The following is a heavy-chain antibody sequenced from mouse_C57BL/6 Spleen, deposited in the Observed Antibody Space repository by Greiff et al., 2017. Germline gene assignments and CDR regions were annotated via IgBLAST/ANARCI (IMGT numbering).Heavy chain of an antibody. CDR3: ARLGDGYYVGY. Sequence: SGGDLVKPGGSLKFSCAASGFTFSSYGMSWVRQTPDKRLEWVATISSGGSYTYYPASVKGRFTISRDNAKNTLYLQMSSLKSEDTAMYYCARLGDGYYVGYWGQGTTRTVSS. V-gene: IGHV5-6*01. D-gene: IGHD2-3*01. CDR1: GFTFSSYG. J-gene: IGHJ2*01. CDR2: ISSGGSYT.